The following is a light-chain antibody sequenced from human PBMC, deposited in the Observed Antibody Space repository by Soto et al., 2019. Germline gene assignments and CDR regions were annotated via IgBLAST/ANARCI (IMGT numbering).Light chain of an antibody. V-gene: IGLV2-14*01. CDR1: SSDVGIYKY. Sequence: QSALTQPASVSGSPGQSITISCTGTSSDVGIYKYVSWYQQHPGKAPNLVIYEVTNRPSGVSDRFSGSKSGNTASLTISGLQAEDEADYYCSSFTSSSTVVFGGGTKLTVL. J-gene: IGLJ2*01. CDR3: SSFTSSSTVV. CDR2: EVT.